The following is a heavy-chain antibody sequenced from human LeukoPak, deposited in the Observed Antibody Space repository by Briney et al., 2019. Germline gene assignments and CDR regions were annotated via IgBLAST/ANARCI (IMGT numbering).Heavy chain of an antibody. CDR1: GYTFTSYG. Sequence: GASVNVSCKASGYTFTSYGISWVRQAPGKGLEWMGGFDPEDGETIYAQKFQGRVTMTEDTSTDTAYMELSSLRSEDTAVYYCATVEFDYWGQGTLVTVSS. CDR2: FDPEDGET. J-gene: IGHJ4*02. V-gene: IGHV1-24*01. CDR3: ATVEFDY.